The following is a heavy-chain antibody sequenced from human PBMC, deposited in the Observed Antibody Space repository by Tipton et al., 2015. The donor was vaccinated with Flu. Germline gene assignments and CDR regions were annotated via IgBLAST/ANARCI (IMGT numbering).Heavy chain of an antibody. Sequence: RSLRLSCAASGFTFNSYTMHWVRQAPGKGLEWVAVISFDAGIEYYADPVKGRFTVSRDNSKSTLYLQMNSLRTEDTAVYYCASPIVADYWGQGTLVTVSS. V-gene: IGHV3-30*01. CDR2: ISFDAGIE. D-gene: IGHD5-12*01. CDR3: ASPIVADY. CDR1: GFTFNSYT. J-gene: IGHJ4*02.